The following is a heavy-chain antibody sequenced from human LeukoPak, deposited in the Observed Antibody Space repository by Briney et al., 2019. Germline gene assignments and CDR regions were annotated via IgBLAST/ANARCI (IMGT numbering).Heavy chain of an antibody. CDR1: GGSISSGGYY. V-gene: IGHV4-30-4*01. Sequence: PSGTLSLTCTVSGGSISSGGYYWSWIRQPPGEGLEWIGHIYYSGSTYYNPSLQSRIAISVDTSKNQFSLQLSSVTAADTAVYYCARSPGFFFDYWGQGTLVTVSS. CDR3: ARSPGFFFDY. J-gene: IGHJ4*02. CDR2: IYYSGST. D-gene: IGHD3-10*01.